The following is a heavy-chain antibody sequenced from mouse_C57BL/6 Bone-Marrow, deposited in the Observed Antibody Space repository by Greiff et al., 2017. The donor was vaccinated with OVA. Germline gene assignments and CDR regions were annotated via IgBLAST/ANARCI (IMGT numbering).Heavy chain of an antibody. CDR2: ISDGGSYT. CDR1: GFTFSSYA. Sequence: EVKLMESGGGLVKPGGSLKLSCAASGFTFSSYAMSWVRQTPEKRLEWVATISDGGSYTYYPDNVKGRFTISRDNAKNNLYLQMSHLKSEDTAMYYCARDGGLRPAWFAYWGQGTLVTVSA. D-gene: IGHD2-4*01. V-gene: IGHV5-4*01. J-gene: IGHJ3*01. CDR3: ARDGGLRPAWFAY.